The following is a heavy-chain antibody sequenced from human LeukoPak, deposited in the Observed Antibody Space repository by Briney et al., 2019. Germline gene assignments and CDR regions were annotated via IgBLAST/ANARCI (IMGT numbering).Heavy chain of an antibody. CDR3: AREGRGSGHWAGFDF. CDR2: INPKSGDT. D-gene: IGHD7-27*01. CDR1: GYTFSDHY. V-gene: IGHV1-2*02. Sequence: ASVKVSCKTSGYTFSDHYVQWLRQAPGQGLEWMGWINPKSGDTSSAPKFRGGVTLTKDTSISSAYLELTGLTSDDTAIYYCAREGRGSGHWAGFDFWGQGALVTVSS. J-gene: IGHJ4*02.